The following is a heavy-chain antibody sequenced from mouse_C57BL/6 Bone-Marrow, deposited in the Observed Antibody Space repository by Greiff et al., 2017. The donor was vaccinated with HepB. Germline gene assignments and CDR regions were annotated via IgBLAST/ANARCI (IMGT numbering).Heavy chain of an antibody. CDR3: ARDLKGYFDY. V-gene: IGHV1-18*01. D-gene: IGHD1-3*01. CDR2: INPNNGGT. J-gene: IGHJ2*01. CDR1: GYTFTDYN. Sequence: EVQLQESGPELVKPGASVKIPCKASGYTFTDYNMDWVKQSHGKSLEWIGDINPNNGGTIYNQKFKGKATLTVDKSSSTAYMELRSLTSEDTAVYYCARDLKGYFDYWGQGTTLTVSS.